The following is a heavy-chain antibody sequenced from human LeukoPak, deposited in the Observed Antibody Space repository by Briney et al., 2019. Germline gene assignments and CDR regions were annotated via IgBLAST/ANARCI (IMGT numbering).Heavy chain of an antibody. V-gene: IGHV3-64*01. D-gene: IGHD2-21*02. CDR2: ISSNGGRT. CDR3: AKDLQVTPDY. J-gene: IGHJ4*02. Sequence: GGSLRLSCAASGFTLSRHSMHWVRQAPGKGLEFVSAISSNGGRTYYANSVKGRFTISRDSYKNTVYLQMGSLRAEDMAVYYCAKDLQVTPDYWGQGTLVTVSS. CDR1: GFTLSRHS.